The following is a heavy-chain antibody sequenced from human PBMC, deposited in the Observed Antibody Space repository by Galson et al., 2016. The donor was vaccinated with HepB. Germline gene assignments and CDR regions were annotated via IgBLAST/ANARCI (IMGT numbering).Heavy chain of an antibody. CDR2: MSQSGSA. CDR1: GGSISSSDW. D-gene: IGHD2-21*01. J-gene: IGHJ6*02. CDR3: AYQRFSDRIYHGLEV. V-gene: IGHV4-4*02. Sequence: SETLSLTCAVSGGSISSSDWWTWVRQPPGQGLEWIGDMSQSGSANSNPPLKSRVTISVDTPRGWLSLKLTSVTAADTGVYYCAYQRFSDRIYHGLEVWGQGTTVTVSS.